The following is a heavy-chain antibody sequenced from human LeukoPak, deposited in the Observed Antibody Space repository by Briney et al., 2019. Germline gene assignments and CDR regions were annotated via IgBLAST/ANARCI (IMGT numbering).Heavy chain of an antibody. CDR1: GYTFTSYD. V-gene: IGHV1-8*02. D-gene: IGHD5-24*01. CDR2: MNPNSGNT. Sequence: ASVKVSCKASGYTFTSYDINWVRQATGQGLEWMGWMNPNSGNTGYAQKFQGRVTMTRNTSISTAYMELSSLRSEDTAVYYCARGLRSGWLQLRRGGLRGTVMDYWGQGTLVTVSS. J-gene: IGHJ4*02. CDR3: ARGLRSGWLQLRRGGLRGTVMDY.